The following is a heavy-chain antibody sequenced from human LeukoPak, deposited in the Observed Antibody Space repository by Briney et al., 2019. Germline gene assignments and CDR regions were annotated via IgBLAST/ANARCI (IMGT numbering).Heavy chain of an antibody. D-gene: IGHD6-19*01. Sequence: GASVKVSCKASGYTFTSYGISWVRQAPGQGLEWMGWISAYNGNTNYAQKLQGRVTMTTDTSTSTAYMELRSLRSDDTAVYFCAKGSKAVLFTRDHYMDVWGKGTTVTISS. CDR3: AKGSKAVLFTRDHYMDV. CDR1: GYTFTSYG. J-gene: IGHJ6*03. V-gene: IGHV1-18*01. CDR2: ISAYNGNT.